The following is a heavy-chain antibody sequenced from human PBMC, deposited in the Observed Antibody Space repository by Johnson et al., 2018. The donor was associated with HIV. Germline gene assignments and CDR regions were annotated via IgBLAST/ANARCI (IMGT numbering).Heavy chain of an antibody. CDR1: GFTFNSYA. D-gene: IGHD3-22*01. V-gene: IGHV3-23*04. CDR2: ISGGGDNT. Sequence: VQLVESGGGVVRPGGSLRLSCAASGFTFNSYAMSWVRQAPGKGLEWVSGISGGGDNTYYADSVKGRFTISRDNSKNTLYLQMNSLRAEGTAVYYCARDQDWGYYDSTAFDIWGQVTMVTVSS. J-gene: IGHJ3*02. CDR3: ARDQDWGYYDSTAFDI.